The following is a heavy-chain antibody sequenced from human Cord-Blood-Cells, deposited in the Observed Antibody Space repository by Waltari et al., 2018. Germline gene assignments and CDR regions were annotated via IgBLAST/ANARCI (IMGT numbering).Heavy chain of an antibody. CDR2: ISSSSSYI. Sequence: EVQLVESGGGLVKPGGSLRLSCAASGFTFSSYSMNWVRQAPGKGPEWVSSISSSSSYIYYADSVKGRFTISRDNAKNSLYLQMNSLRAEDTAVYYCARDSSSSWYYYYYGMDVWGQGTTVTVSS. V-gene: IGHV3-21*01. J-gene: IGHJ6*02. D-gene: IGHD6-13*01. CDR1: GFTFSSYS. CDR3: ARDSSSSWYYYYYGMDV.